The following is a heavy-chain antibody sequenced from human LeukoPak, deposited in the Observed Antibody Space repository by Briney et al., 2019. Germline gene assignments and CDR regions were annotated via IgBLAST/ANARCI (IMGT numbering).Heavy chain of an antibody. J-gene: IGHJ4*02. CDR1: GGSFSGYY. V-gene: IGHV4-34*01. CDR3: ARGGRLLDY. CDR2: INHSGST. Sequence: SETLSLTCAVYGGSFSGYYWSWIRQPPGKGLEWIGEINHSGSTNYNPSLKSRVTISVDTSKNQFFLKLSSVTAADTAVYYCARGGRLLDYWGQGTLVTVSS. D-gene: IGHD1-26*01.